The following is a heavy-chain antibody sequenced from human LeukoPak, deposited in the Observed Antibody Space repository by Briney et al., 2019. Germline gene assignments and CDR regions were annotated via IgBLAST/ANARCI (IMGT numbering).Heavy chain of an antibody. V-gene: IGHV3-23*01. D-gene: IGHD6-19*01. Sequence: GGSLRLSCAASGFTFNSYAMYWVRQAPGKGLEWISGIFGSGGSAHYADSVKGWFTISRDNSKNTLYLQMNSLRAEDTAVYYCGKTTAGYSSGRFPGWPVDYWGQGTLVTVSS. CDR1: GFTFNSYA. J-gene: IGHJ4*02. CDR2: IFGSGGSA. CDR3: GKTTAGYSSGRFPGWPVDY.